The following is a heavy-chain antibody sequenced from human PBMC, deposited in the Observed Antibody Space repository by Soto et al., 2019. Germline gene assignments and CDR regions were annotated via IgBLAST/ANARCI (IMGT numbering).Heavy chain of an antibody. CDR1: GFTFSNYA. V-gene: IGHV3-30-3*01. CDR2: ISYDGSNQ. Sequence: QVQLVESGGGVVQPGRSLRLSCAASGFTFSNYAMNWVRQAPGKGLEWVALISYDGSNQYYADSVKGRFTISRDSSKNTLYLQMNSLRAADTAVYYCGRCTSTSCHLGSDYWGQGTLVTGSS. CDR3: GRCTSTSCHLGSDY. D-gene: IGHD2-2*01. J-gene: IGHJ4*02.